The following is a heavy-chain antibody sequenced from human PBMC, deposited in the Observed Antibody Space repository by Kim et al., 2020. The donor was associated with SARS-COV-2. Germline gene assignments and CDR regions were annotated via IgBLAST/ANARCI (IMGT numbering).Heavy chain of an antibody. CDR1: GFTFSSYA. V-gene: IGHV3-30*04. CDR2: ISYDGSNK. J-gene: IGHJ6*02. D-gene: IGHD6-13*01. CDR3: ARVAAGTGYWYYGMDV. Sequence: GGSLRLSCAASGFTFSSYAMHWVRQAPGKGLEWVAVISYDGSNKYYADSVKGRFTISRDNSKNTLYLQMNSLRAEDTAVYYCARVAAGTGYWYYGMDVWGQGTTVTVSS.